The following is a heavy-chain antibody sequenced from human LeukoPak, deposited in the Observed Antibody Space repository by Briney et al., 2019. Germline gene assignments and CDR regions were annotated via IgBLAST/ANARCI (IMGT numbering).Heavy chain of an antibody. J-gene: IGHJ4*02. Sequence: GGSLRLSCVASGFTFSNYAMSWVRQAPGKGLEWVSAISGSGGSTYYADSVKGRFTISRDNSKNTLYLQMNSLRAEDTAVYYCARRFCSGGSCSTRPLDYWGQGTLVTVSS. CDR2: ISGSGGST. CDR1: GFTFSNYA. D-gene: IGHD2-15*01. V-gene: IGHV3-23*01. CDR3: ARRFCSGGSCSTRPLDY.